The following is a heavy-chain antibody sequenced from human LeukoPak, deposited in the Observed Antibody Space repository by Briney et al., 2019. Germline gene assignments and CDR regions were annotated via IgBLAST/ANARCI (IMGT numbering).Heavy chain of an antibody. Sequence: SQTLSLTCAISGGTVSSNSAAWNWIRQSPSRGLEWLGRTYYRSKWNNDYAVSVKSRITINQDTSKNQFSLQLNSVTPEDTAVYYCARDFCSGGSCYWRFDYWGQGTLVTVSS. D-gene: IGHD2-15*01. CDR2: TYYRSKWNN. V-gene: IGHV6-1*01. CDR1: GGTVSSNSAA. J-gene: IGHJ4*02. CDR3: ARDFCSGGSCYWRFDY.